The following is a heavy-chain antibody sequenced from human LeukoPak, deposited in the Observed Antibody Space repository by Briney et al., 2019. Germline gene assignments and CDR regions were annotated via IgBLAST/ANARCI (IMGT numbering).Heavy chain of an antibody. CDR2: IYTSGST. Sequence: SETLSLTCTVSGGSISSGSYYWSWIRQPAGKGLEWIGRIYTSGSTNYNPSLKSRVTISVDTSKNQFSLKLSSVTAADTAVYYCAGGLQAVAANFDYWGQGTLVTVSS. J-gene: IGHJ4*02. D-gene: IGHD6-19*01. CDR1: GGSISSGSYY. V-gene: IGHV4-61*02. CDR3: AGGLQAVAANFDY.